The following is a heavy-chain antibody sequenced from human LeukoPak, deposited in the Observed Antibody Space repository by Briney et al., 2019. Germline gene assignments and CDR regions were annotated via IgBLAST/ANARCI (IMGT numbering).Heavy chain of an antibody. CDR1: GFTFSSFG. V-gene: IGHV3-23*01. Sequence: GGTLRLSCAASGFTFSSFGMTWVRQAPGKGLEWVSAISDNGGSIFYADSVKGRFTISRDNSKNSLYLQMNSLRADDTAVYYCVKIAPDLPWGQGTLVTVS. CDR3: VKIAPDLP. CDR2: ISDNGGSI. J-gene: IGHJ5*02. D-gene: IGHD2-21*01.